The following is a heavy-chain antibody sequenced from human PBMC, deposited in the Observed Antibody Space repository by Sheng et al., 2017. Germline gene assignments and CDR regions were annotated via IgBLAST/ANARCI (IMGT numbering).Heavy chain of an antibody. Sequence: EVQLVESGGGLVQPGGSLRLSCAASGFTFSSYAMSWVRQAPGKGLEWVSAISGSGGSTYYADSVKGRFTISRDNSKNTLYLQMNSLRAEDTAIYYCAKGGLYYYDSSGAYFDYWGQGNPGHRLL. CDR1: GFTFSSYA. D-gene: IGHD3-22*01. V-gene: IGHV3-23*04. CDR2: ISGSGGST. J-gene: IGHJ4*02. CDR3: AKGGLYYYDSSGAYFDY.